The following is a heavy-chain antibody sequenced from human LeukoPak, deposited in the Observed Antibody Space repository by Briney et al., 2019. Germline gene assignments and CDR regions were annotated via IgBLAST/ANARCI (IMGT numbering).Heavy chain of an antibody. CDR1: GFTFSSYG. CDR3: ARDASVLPYGSGSYIYGMDV. CDR2: IRYDGSNK. D-gene: IGHD3-10*01. Sequence: GGSLRLSCAASGFTFSSYGMHWVRQAPGKGLEWVAFIRYDGSNKYYADSVKGRFTISRDNSKNTLYLQMNSLRAEDTAVYYCARDASVLPYGSGSYIYGMDVWGQGTTVTVSS. V-gene: IGHV3-30*02. J-gene: IGHJ6*02.